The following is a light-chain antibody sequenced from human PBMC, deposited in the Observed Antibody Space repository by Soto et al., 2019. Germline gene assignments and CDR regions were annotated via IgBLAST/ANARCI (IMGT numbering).Light chain of an antibody. CDR2: DVT. CDR1: SSDINTYIY. V-gene: IGLV2-14*03. J-gene: IGLJ1*01. Sequence: QSVLTQPASVSGSPGQSITISCTGTSSDINTYIYISWYQQHPGKAPKLIIYDVTNRPQGVSSRFSGSKSGNTASLTISGLQAEDEADYDCSSYTISSLVFAAGTKVTV. CDR3: SSYTISSLV.